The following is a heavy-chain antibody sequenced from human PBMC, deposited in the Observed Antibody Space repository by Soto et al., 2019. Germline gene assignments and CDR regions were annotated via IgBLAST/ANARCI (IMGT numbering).Heavy chain of an antibody. Sequence: PSETLSLTCTVSGGSITNYYWNWIRRAPGKGLEWIGYIFYTGSTNYNPSLKSRVTISVDTSENQFSLKLTSVTAADTAVYYCARGVATIGPWGQGTLVTVSS. D-gene: IGHD5-12*01. CDR3: ARGVATIGP. J-gene: IGHJ5*02. V-gene: IGHV4-59*01. CDR2: IFYTGST. CDR1: GGSITNYY.